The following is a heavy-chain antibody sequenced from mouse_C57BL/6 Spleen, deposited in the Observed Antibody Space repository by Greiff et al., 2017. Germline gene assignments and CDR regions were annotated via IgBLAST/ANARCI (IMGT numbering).Heavy chain of an antibody. V-gene: IGHV1-39*01. CDR1: GYSFNDYY. CDR2: LNPNYGTT. Sequence: VQLQQSGPELVKPGASVKISCKASGYSFNDYYMNWVKQSNGKSLEWIGVLNPNYGTTSYNPKFKGKATLTVNQSSSPTYMQLNSLTSEDAAVYYCARTGTTFVATSDYYAIDYWGQGTSVTVSS. J-gene: IGHJ4*01. CDR3: ARTGTTFVATSDYYAIDY. D-gene: IGHD1-1*01.